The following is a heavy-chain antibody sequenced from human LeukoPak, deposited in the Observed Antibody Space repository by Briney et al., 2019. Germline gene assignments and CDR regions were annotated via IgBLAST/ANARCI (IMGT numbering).Heavy chain of an antibody. CDR1: GCTFTNYA. Sequence: ASVKVSCKASGCTFTNYAMNWVRQAPGQGLQWMGWIDPNTGNPTYAQGFTGRFVFSLDTSVSTTYLQISSLKPEDTAVYYCARAYQHLGGLSFPGSWGQGTLVTVSS. V-gene: IGHV7-4-1*02. D-gene: IGHD3-16*02. CDR2: IDPNTGNP. J-gene: IGHJ5*02. CDR3: ARAYQHLGGLSFPGS.